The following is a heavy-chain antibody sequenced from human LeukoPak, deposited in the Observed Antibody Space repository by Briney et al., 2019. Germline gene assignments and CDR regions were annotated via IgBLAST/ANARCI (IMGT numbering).Heavy chain of an antibody. CDR1: AFTFRNYA. J-gene: IGHJ6*03. CDR2: ISYDGDTE. Sequence: TGRSLRLSCAASAFTFRNYAIHWVRQAPGKGLEWVALISYDGDTEYYADSVKGRFTISRDNSTKTLYLQMNSLRADDTAVYYCARPGRDGYNPSYFYYYMDVWGKGTTVTVSS. CDR3: ARPGRDGYNPSYFYYYMDV. V-gene: IGHV3-30*04. D-gene: IGHD5-24*01.